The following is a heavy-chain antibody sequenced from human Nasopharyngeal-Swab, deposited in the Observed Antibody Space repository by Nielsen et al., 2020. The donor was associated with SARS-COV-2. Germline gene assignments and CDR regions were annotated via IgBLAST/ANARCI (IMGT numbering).Heavy chain of an antibody. D-gene: IGHD3-9*01. Sequence: SVKVSCKASGGTFSSYAISWVRQAPGQGLEGMGRIIPILGIANYAQKFQGRVTITADKSTSTAYMELSSLRSEDTAVYYCARDYGTYDNNAFDIWGQGTMVTVSS. J-gene: IGHJ3*02. V-gene: IGHV1-69*04. CDR2: IIPILGIA. CDR3: ARDYGTYDNNAFDI. CDR1: GGTFSSYA.